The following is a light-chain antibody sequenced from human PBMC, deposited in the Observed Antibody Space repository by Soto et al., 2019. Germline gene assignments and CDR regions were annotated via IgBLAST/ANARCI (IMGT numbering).Light chain of an antibody. CDR3: QQYGSSPIT. V-gene: IGKV3-20*01. Sequence: EIVLTQSPGTLSLSPGEKATLSCRASQSVSSSYLAWYQRKPGQAPRLLIYDATKRATGIPDRFSGSGSGTDFTLTISRLEPEDFAVYFCQQYGSSPITFGPETKVDIK. J-gene: IGKJ3*01. CDR1: QSVSSSY. CDR2: DAT.